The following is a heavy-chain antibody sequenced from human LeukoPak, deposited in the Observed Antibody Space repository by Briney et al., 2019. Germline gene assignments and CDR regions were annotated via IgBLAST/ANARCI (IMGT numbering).Heavy chain of an antibody. Sequence: PGGSLRLSCAASGFTFSSHSMSWVRQAPGKGLEWVSGISGSGISTYYADSVKGRFTISRDNSKNTLYLQMNSLRVEDTAVYYCAKSWNYYDSSGDDALDIWGQGTMVTVSS. CDR3: AKSWNYYDSSGDDALDI. J-gene: IGHJ3*02. CDR1: GFTFSSHS. D-gene: IGHD3-22*01. V-gene: IGHV3-23*01. CDR2: ISGSGIST.